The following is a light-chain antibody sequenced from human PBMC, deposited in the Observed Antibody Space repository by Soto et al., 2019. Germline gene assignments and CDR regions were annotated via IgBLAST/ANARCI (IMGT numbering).Light chain of an antibody. CDR1: QSISTR. V-gene: IGKV1-5*03. CDR2: KAS. Sequence: DIQMTQSPSTLSASVGDRVTITCRASQSISTRLAWYQQKPGKAPKLLIYKASSLRNGVPSRFSGSGSGTEFTLTIYSLQPDDFASYYCQQYKGYPHTFGQGTKLEIK. CDR3: QQYKGYPHT. J-gene: IGKJ2*01.